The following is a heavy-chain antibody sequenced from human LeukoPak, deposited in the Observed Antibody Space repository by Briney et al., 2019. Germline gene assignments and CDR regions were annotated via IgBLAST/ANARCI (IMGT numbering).Heavy chain of an antibody. CDR3: ATSYSYGSFDY. CDR2: IYYSGST. J-gene: IGHJ4*02. CDR1: GGSISSYY. Sequence: SETLSLTCTVSGGSISSYYGSWIRQPPGKGLKWIGYIYYSGSTNYNPSLKSRVTISVDTSKNQFSLKLSSVTAADTAVYYCATSYSYGSFDYWGQGTLVTVSS. D-gene: IGHD5-18*01. V-gene: IGHV4-59*01.